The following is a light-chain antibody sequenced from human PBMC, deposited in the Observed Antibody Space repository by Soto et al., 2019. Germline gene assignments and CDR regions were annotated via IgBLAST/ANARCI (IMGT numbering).Light chain of an antibody. Sequence: EIVMTQSPATLSVSPGERATLSCRVSQSVSSNLAWYQQKPGQAPRLLIYGASTRATGIPARFSGSGSGTEFTLTISSLQSEDFAVYYCQQYNNWPPSTFGQGTKLEIK. V-gene: IGKV3-15*01. CDR3: QQYNNWPPST. CDR1: QSVSSN. CDR2: GAS. J-gene: IGKJ2*02.